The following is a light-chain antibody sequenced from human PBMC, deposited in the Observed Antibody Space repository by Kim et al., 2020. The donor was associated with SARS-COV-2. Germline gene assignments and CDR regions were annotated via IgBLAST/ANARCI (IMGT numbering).Light chain of an antibody. CDR2: GAS. CDR3: QQYNSWPPWT. V-gene: IGKV3-15*01. CDR1: QSVSSN. Sequence: EIVMTQSPATLSVSPGERATLSCRASQSVSSNLAWYQHKPGQAPRLLIYGASTRATGSPARFSGSGSGTEFTLTISSLQSEDFAVYYCQQYNSWPPWTFGQGTKVDIK. J-gene: IGKJ1*01.